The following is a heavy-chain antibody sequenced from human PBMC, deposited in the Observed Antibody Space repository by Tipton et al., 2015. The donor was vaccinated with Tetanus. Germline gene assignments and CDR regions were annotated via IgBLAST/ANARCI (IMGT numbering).Heavy chain of an antibody. Sequence: TLSLTCAVSGGSISGGGYSWTWIRQPPGKGLQWIGYMYYSGTTHYNPSLKSRVTISIDRSKNQLSLKLTSVTAADTAVYYCARATSTGPAYNWFDPWGQGTLVTVSS. V-gene: IGHV4-30-2*01. CDR1: GGSISGGGYS. CDR2: MYYSGTT. CDR3: ARATSTGPAYNWFDP. J-gene: IGHJ5*02. D-gene: IGHD2-8*02.